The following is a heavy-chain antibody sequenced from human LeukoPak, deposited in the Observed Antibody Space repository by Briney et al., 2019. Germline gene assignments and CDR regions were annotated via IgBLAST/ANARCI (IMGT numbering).Heavy chain of an antibody. Sequence: SLSLTCTVSGGSISSVGYYWSWIRQHPGKGLEWIGYIYYSGSTYYNPSLKSRVTISVHTSKNQFSLKLSSVTAADTAVYYCARFVSDYVILTGYRYFDYWGQGTLVTVSS. J-gene: IGHJ4*02. CDR2: IYYSGST. V-gene: IGHV4-31*03. D-gene: IGHD3-9*01. CDR1: GGSISSVGYY. CDR3: ARFVSDYVILTGYRYFDY.